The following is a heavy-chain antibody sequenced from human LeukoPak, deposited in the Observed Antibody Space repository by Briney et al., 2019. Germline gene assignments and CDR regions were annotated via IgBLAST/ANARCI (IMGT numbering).Heavy chain of an antibody. CDR2: ISAYNGNT. Sequence: ASVKVSCKASGYTFINHWMHWVRQAPGQGLEWMGWISAYNGNTNYAQKLQGRVTMTTDTSTSTAYMELRSLRSDDTAVYYCARDGGYSYRYYMDVWGKGTTVTVSS. CDR1: GYTFINHW. CDR3: ARDGGYSYRYYMDV. D-gene: IGHD5-18*01. V-gene: IGHV1-18*04. J-gene: IGHJ6*03.